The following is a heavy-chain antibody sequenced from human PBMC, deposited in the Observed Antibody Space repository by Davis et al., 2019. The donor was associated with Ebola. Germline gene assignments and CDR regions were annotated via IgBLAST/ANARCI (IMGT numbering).Heavy chain of an antibody. D-gene: IGHD3-9*01. J-gene: IGHJ4*02. CDR3: ARDFDGGNYYFDY. CDR1: GGSFSSHP. Sequence: SVKVSCKTSGGSFSSHPISWVRQAPRQGLEWMGGIIPIFDTPHYAQKFQGRITITADASTSTAYMELSSLRSEDTATYFCARDFDGGNYYFDYWGTGTPVTVS. CDR2: IIPIFDTP. V-gene: IGHV1-69*13.